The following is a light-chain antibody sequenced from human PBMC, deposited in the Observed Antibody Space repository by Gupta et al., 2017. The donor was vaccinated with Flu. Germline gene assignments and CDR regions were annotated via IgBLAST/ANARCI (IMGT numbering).Light chain of an antibody. CDR1: QSVSRC. CDR3: QQRSNWHPGFT. CDR2: DAS. Sequence: EFVLTQPPATLSLSPGERATLACRARQSVSRCLAWYQKKPGQAPRLLIYDASNRAKGITARFSGSGAGTDVTLTISSREPEDFEVYYCQQRSNWHPGFTFGQGTKLEIK. V-gene: IGKV3-11*01. J-gene: IGKJ2*01.